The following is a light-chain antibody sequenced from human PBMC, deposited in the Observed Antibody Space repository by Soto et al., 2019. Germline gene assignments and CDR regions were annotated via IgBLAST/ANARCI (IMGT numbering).Light chain of an antibody. CDR2: DVS. J-gene: IGLJ1*01. CDR3: SSYTSSSTV. V-gene: IGLV2-14*01. Sequence: CALTQPASGSGSPGQSITSSCTGTSSDVGGYNYVSWYQQHPGKAPKLMIYDVSNRPSGVSNRFSGSKSGNTASLTISGLQAEDEADYYCSSYTSSSTVFGTGTKVTVL. CDR1: SSDVGGYNY.